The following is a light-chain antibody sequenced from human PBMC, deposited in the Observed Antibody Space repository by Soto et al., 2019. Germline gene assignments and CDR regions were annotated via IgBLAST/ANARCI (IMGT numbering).Light chain of an antibody. CDR3: QVSGRSALYT. V-gene: IGKV3-20*01. Sequence: EIVLTQSPGTLSLSPGERATLSCRASQSVSSSSLAGYQQKRGQAPRLLIYGASSRATGIPDRLSGSGSGTDFTLTISRLEPEDFAVYYCQVSGRSALYTFGQGTRLEIK. J-gene: IGKJ2*01. CDR2: GAS. CDR1: QSVSSSS.